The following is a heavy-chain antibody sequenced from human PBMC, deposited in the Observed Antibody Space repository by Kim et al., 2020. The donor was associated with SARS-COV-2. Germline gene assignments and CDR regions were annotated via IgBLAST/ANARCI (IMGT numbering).Heavy chain of an antibody. CDR3: ARAHPSGSGGAYYYYGMDV. V-gene: IGHV3-13*04. Sequence: GGSLRLSCAASGFTFSSYDMHWVRQATGKGLEWVSAIGTAGDTYYLGSVKGRFTISRENAKNSLYLQMNSLRAGDTAVYYCARAHPSGSGGAYYYYGMDVWGQGTTVTVSS. CDR2: IGTAGDT. J-gene: IGHJ6*02. D-gene: IGHD3-3*01. CDR1: GFTFSSYD.